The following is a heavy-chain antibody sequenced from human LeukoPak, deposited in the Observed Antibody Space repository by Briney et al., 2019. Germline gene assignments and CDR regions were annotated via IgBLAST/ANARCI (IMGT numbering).Heavy chain of an antibody. J-gene: IGHJ5*01. V-gene: IGHV4-31*03. Sequence: SETLSLTCTVSGGSINIAGHYWSWIRQHPGKGLEWIGNIHYSGNTYDNPSLKSRAIISVDTSKNQFSLRLTSVTAADTAVYYCARVGTMVRGVINWFDSWGPGTLVTVSS. CDR2: IHYSGNT. CDR3: ARVGTMVRGVINWFDS. CDR1: GGSINIAGHY. D-gene: IGHD3-10*01.